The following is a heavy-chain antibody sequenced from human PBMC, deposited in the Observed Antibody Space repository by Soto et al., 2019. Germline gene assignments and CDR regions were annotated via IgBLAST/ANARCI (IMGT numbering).Heavy chain of an antibody. CDR1: GYTFTSCG. Sequence: GASVKVSCKASGYTFTSCGISWVRQAPGQGLEWMGWISAYNGNTNYAQKLQGRVTMTTDTSTSTAYMELRSLRSDDTAVYYCARDGDFDWLLSYWFDPWGQGTLVTVSS. J-gene: IGHJ5*02. CDR2: ISAYNGNT. D-gene: IGHD3-9*01. V-gene: IGHV1-18*04. CDR3: ARDGDFDWLLSYWFDP.